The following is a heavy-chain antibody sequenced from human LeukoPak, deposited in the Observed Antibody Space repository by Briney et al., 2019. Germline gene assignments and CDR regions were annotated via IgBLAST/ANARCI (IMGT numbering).Heavy chain of an antibody. J-gene: IGHJ4*02. D-gene: IGHD1-26*01. CDR1: GFTFSSYE. Sequence: GGSLRLSCAASGFTFSSYEMNWVRQAPGKGLEWISYISSSGSTICYADSVKGRFTISRDNAKSSLYLQMNSLRAEDTAVYYCAREVVGTTSEFDYWGQGTLVTVSS. CDR3: AREVVGTTSEFDY. V-gene: IGHV3-48*03. CDR2: ISSSGSTI.